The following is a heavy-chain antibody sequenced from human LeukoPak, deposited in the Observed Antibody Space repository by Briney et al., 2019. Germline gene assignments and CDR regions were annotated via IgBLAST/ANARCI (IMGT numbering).Heavy chain of an antibody. Sequence: GGSLRLSCAASGFTFSSYEMNWVRQAPGKGLEWVSYISSSGSTIYYEDSVKGRFTISRDNAKNSLYLQMNSLRAEDTAVYYCARPLYYYDSSGYPDDYWGQGTLVTVSS. V-gene: IGHV3-48*03. D-gene: IGHD3-22*01. CDR1: GFTFSSYE. CDR2: ISSSGSTI. J-gene: IGHJ4*02. CDR3: ARPLYYYDSSGYPDDY.